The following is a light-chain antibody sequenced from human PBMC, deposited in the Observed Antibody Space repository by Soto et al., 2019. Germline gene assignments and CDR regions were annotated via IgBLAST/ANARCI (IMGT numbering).Light chain of an antibody. Sequence: EIALTQSQDTLSLSPGERATLSGLASQSVSNNYLARYQQKPGQAPRLLIYGASNRATGIPDRFSGSGSGTDFTLTISRLEPEDFAVYYCQQYGSSGTFGQGTKVDIK. J-gene: IGKJ1*01. CDR2: GAS. V-gene: IGKV3-20*01. CDR1: QSVSNNY. CDR3: QQYGSSGT.